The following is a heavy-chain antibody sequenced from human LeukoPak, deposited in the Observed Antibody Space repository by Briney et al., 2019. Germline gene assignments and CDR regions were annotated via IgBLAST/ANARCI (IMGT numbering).Heavy chain of an antibody. D-gene: IGHD3-10*01. J-gene: IGHJ4*02. CDR1: GYTFTSYY. V-gene: IGHV1-2*02. CDR3: ARDLLTMVRGVIITAFDY. CDR2: INPNSGGT. Sequence: GASVKVSCKASGYTFTSYYMHWVRQAPGQGREWMGGINPNSGGTNYAQKFQGRVTTTRDTSISTAYMELSRLRSDDTAVYYCARDLLTMVRGVIITAFDYWGQGTLVTVSS.